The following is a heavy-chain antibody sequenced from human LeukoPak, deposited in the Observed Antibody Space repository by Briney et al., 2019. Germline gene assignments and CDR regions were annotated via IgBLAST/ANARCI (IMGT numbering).Heavy chain of an antibody. CDR1: GGSISSYY. CDR3: ARVYGGYYDSSGYYTRKWFDP. V-gene: IGHV4-59*01. D-gene: IGHD3-22*01. J-gene: IGHJ5*02. CDR2: IYYSGST. Sequence: PSETLSLTCTVSGGSISSYYWSWIRQPPGKGLEWIGYIYYSGSTNYNPSLKSRVTISVDTSKNHFSLKLSSVTAAETAVSYCARVYGGYYDSSGYYTRKWFDPWGQGTLVTVSS.